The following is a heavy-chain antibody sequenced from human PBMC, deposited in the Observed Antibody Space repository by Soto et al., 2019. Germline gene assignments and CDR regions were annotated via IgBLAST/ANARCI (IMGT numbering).Heavy chain of an antibody. CDR2: IIPIFGTA. J-gene: IGHJ2*01. CDR1: GGTFSSYT. Sequence: QVQLVQSGAEVKKPGSSVTVSCKASGGTFSSYTISWVRPAPGQGLEWMGGIIPIFGTANYAQKFQGRVTITADESRSTAYMELSSLRAKDPALYYCSRGNHRWLQLWYFDLWGGGTLVTVSS. D-gene: IGHD5-12*01. CDR3: SRGNHRWLQLWYFDL. V-gene: IGHV1-69*12.